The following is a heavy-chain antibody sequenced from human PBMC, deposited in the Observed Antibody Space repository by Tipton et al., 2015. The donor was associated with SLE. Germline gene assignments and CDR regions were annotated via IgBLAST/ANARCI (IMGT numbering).Heavy chain of an antibody. CDR3: ARDDAAPGGAFDI. J-gene: IGHJ3*02. CDR2: ISSSSSYI. Sequence: GSLRLSCAASGFTFSSYSMNWVRQAPGKGLEWVSSISSSSSYIYYADSMKGRFTISRDNAKNSLYLQMNSLRAEDTAVYYCARDDAAPGGAFDIWGQGTMVTVSS. V-gene: IGHV3-21*01. D-gene: IGHD1-14*01. CDR1: GFTFSSYS.